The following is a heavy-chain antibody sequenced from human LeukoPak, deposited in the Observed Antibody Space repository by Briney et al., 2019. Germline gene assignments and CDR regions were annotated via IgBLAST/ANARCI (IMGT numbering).Heavy chain of an antibody. CDR1: GGSISSSSYY. CDR3: ARSSGYYGGDMDV. D-gene: IGHD3-22*01. CDR2: MYYSGST. Sequence: PSETLPLTCTVSGGSISSSSYYWGWIRQPPGKGLEWIGSMYYSGSTYYNPSLKSRVTMSVDTSKNQFSLKLSSVTAADTAVYYCARSSGYYGGDMDVWGKGTTVSV. J-gene: IGHJ6*03. V-gene: IGHV4-39*01.